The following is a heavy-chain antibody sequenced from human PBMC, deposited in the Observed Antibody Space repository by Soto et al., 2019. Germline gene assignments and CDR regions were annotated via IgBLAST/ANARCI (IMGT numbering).Heavy chain of an antibody. D-gene: IGHD3-3*01. Sequence: QVQLVQSGAEEKKPGASVKVSCKASGYTFTSYAMHWVRQAPGQRLEWMGWINAGNGNTKYSQKSQGRVTITRDTSASTAYMALSSLRSEDTAVYYCARDRRFHLTALDYWGQGTLVTVSS. CDR2: INAGNGNT. CDR1: GYTFTSYA. J-gene: IGHJ4*02. V-gene: IGHV1-3*05. CDR3: ARDRRFHLTALDY.